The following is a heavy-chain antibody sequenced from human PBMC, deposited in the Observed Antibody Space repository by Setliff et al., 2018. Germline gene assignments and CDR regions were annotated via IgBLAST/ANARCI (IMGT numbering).Heavy chain of an antibody. CDR1: GGSISSSYYY. Sequence: SETLSLTCAVSGGSISSSYYYWGWIRQPPGKGLEWIGSIYYSGSTYYNPSLKSRVTISVDTSKNQFSLKLSPVTAADTAVYYCARLYYNFWSGFMDVWGQGTTVTVSS. J-gene: IGHJ6*02. V-gene: IGHV4-39*07. CDR3: ARLYYNFWSGFMDV. D-gene: IGHD3-3*01. CDR2: IYYSGST.